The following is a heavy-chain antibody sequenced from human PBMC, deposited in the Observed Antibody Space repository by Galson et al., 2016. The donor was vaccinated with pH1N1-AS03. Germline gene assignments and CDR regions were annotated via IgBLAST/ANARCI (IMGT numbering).Heavy chain of an antibody. CDR1: RFTFSSYG. CDR3: VRGSGYYFDS. CDR2: ISSSSNTI. J-gene: IGHJ4*02. V-gene: IGHV3-48*01. D-gene: IGHD3-3*01. Sequence: LRLSCAASRFTFSSYGMNWVRQAPGKGLEWLSYISSSSNTIYYADSVKGRFTISRDYGKNSLYLQMNSLRVEDTAVYYCVRGSGYYFDSWGQGTLVIVSS.